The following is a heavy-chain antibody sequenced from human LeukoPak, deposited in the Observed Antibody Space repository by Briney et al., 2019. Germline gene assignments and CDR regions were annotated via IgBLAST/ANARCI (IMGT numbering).Heavy chain of an antibody. D-gene: IGHD6-19*01. CDR1: GGSFSGHY. J-gene: IGHJ2*01. CDR2: INQSGGT. V-gene: IGHV4-34*01. CDR3: ALGYTTGWYYFDL. Sequence: SETVSLTCAVYGGSFSGHYWSWIRQPPGKGLEWIGEINQSGGTNYNPSLKSRVTISGDKSKNQVSLKLSSVTAADTAVYYCALGYTTGWYYFDLWGRGTLVTVSS.